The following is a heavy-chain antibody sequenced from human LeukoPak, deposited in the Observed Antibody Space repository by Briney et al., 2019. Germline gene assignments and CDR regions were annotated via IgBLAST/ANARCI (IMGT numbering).Heavy chain of an antibody. D-gene: IGHD3-16*01. CDR1: GFTVSSNY. Sequence: GGSLRLSCAASGFTVSSNYMDWVRQAAGKGLEWVGRIRNKANSYTTEYAASVKGRFTISRDDSKSSLYLQMNSLKTEDTAVYYCAQSGSYAAFDYWGQGTLVTVSS. V-gene: IGHV3-72*01. CDR3: AQSGSYAAFDY. J-gene: IGHJ4*02. CDR2: IRNKANSYTT.